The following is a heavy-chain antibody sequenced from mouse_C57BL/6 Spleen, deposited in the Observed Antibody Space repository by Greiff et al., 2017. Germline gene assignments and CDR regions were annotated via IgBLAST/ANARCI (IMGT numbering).Heavy chain of an antibody. CDR2: ISYSGST. D-gene: IGHD1-1*01. V-gene: IGHV3-1*01. Sequence: EVKLMESGPGMVKPSQSLSLTCTVTGYSITSGYDWHWIRHFPGNKLEWMGYISYSGSTNYNPSLKSRISITHDTSKNHFFLKLNSVTTEDTATYYCARARITTVVAEWYFDVWGTGTTVTVSS. J-gene: IGHJ1*03. CDR1: GYSITSGYD. CDR3: ARARITTVVAEWYFDV.